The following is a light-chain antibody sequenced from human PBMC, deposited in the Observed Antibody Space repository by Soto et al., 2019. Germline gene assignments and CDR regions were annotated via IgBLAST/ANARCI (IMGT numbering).Light chain of an antibody. J-gene: IGKJ2*01. CDR2: AAS. Sequence: IQMTQSPSSLSASIGDRVIITCRASHDVSTFLNWYQQKPGKAPKLLIYAASSLQTGVPSTFSGSGSGTDFTLTISSLQREDIATYFCQQSFNSPTFGQGTKLEIK. V-gene: IGKV1-39*01. CDR1: HDVSTF. CDR3: QQSFNSPT.